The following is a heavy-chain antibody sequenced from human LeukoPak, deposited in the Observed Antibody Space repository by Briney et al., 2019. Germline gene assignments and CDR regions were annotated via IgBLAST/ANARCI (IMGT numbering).Heavy chain of an antibody. V-gene: IGHV3-23*01. Sequence: GGSLRLSCAGSGFTFSSYGMSWVRQAPGKGLEWVSGISGSGGSTNYADSVKGRFTISRDNAKNSLYLQMNSLRAEDTAVYYCAKAGAVVVVAAKYFDYWGQGTLVTVSS. J-gene: IGHJ4*02. D-gene: IGHD2-15*01. CDR1: GFTFSSYG. CDR2: ISGSGGST. CDR3: AKAGAVVVVAAKYFDY.